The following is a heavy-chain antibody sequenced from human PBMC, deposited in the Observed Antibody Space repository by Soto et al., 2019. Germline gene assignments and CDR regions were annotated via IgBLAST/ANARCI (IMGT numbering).Heavy chain of an antibody. CDR1: GGSISSYY. V-gene: IGHV4-59*05. J-gene: IGHJ4*02. D-gene: IGHD5-12*01. Sequence: PSETLSLTCTVSGGSISSYYWSWIRQPPGKGLEWIGSIYYSGSTYYNPSLKSRVTISVDTSKNQFSLKLSSVTAADTAVYYCARLEEVATSSFDYWGQGTLVTVSS. CDR2: IYYSGST. CDR3: ARLEEVATSSFDY.